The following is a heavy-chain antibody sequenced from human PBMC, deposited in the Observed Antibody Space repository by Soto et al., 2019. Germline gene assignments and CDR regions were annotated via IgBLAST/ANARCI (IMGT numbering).Heavy chain of an antibody. V-gene: IGHV1-2*02. CDR1: GYTFTGYY. J-gene: IGHJ6*02. CDR3: ARGDFWGGYNFYYYYYGMDV. D-gene: IGHD3-3*01. Sequence: ASVKVSCKASGYTFTGYYMHWVRQAPGQGLEWMGWINPNSGGTNYAQKFQGRVTMTRDTSISTAYMELSRLRSDDTAVYYCARGDFWGGYNFYYYYYGMDVWGQGTTVTVSS. CDR2: INPNSGGT.